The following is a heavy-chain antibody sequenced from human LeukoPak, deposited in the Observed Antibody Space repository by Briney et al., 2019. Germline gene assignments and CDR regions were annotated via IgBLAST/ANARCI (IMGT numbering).Heavy chain of an antibody. CDR2: IYSGGTT. J-gene: IGHJ5*02. V-gene: IGHV3-53*01. CDR1: GFTVSSNY. Sequence: GGSLRLSCAASGFTVSSNYMSWVRQAPGKGLEWVSVIYSGGTTYYADSMKGRFTISRDNAKNSLYLQMNSLRAEDTAVYYCARDFAARLDNNWFDPWGQGTLVTVSS. CDR3: ARDFAARLDNNWFDP. D-gene: IGHD6-6*01.